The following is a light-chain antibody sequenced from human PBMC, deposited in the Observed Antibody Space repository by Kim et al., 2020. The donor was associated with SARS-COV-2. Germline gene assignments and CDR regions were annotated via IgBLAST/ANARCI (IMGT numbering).Light chain of an antibody. Sequence: EIAMTQSPATLSVSPGERATLSCRASQSVNSNLAWYQQKVGQAPRLLIYGASTRATGVPARFSGSGSGTEFTLTISSLRSEDIAVYYCQQYNNWPPMYTFGQGTKLEI. CDR1: QSVNSN. V-gene: IGKV3-15*01. CDR2: GAS. CDR3: QQYNNWPPMYT. J-gene: IGKJ2*01.